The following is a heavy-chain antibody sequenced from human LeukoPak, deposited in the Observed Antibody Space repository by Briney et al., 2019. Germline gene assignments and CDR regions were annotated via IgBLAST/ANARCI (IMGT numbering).Heavy chain of an antibody. CDR1: RGTLSSYA. CDR3: ARDTCSSSGECFFDY. D-gene: IGHD6-13*01. Sequence: SVKVSCKASRGTLSSYAISWVRESPGQGLKWMGGIIPIFGTANYAQKFQGRVTITADESTSTPYMELSSLGSADTAVYSCARDTCSSSGECFFDYWGQGTLVTVSS. V-gene: IGHV1-69*13. CDR2: IIPIFGTA. J-gene: IGHJ4*02.